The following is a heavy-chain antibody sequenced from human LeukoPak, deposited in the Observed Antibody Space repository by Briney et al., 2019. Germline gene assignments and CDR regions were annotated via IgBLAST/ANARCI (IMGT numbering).Heavy chain of an antibody. Sequence: GGSLRLSCTASGFIFNNFGLMWVRQAPGKGLEWVSAISNDGGGTTYADFVKGRFTISRDNSKNTLFLQMNSLKAEDTALYYCAKGSSGYFADLWGQGTLVTVSS. J-gene: IGHJ5*02. CDR3: AKGSSGYFADL. CDR1: GFIFNNFG. CDR2: ISNDGGGT. V-gene: IGHV3-23*01. D-gene: IGHD3-22*01.